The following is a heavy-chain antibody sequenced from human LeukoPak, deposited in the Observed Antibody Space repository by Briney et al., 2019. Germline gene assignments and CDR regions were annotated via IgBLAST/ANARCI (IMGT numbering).Heavy chain of an antibody. D-gene: IGHD2/OR15-2a*01. CDR3: VKDLRSDFMGVLSRYLSY. J-gene: IGHJ4*02. Sequence: GGSLRLSCSASGFTFSSFSMHWVRQAPGKGLEYVAAISRNGGSTYYADSVKGRFTISRDNSKSTLYLQMSSLRAEDTAVYLCVKDLRSDFMGVLSRYLSYWGQGTLVTVSS. CDR1: GFTFSSFS. CDR2: ISRNGGST. V-gene: IGHV3-64D*09.